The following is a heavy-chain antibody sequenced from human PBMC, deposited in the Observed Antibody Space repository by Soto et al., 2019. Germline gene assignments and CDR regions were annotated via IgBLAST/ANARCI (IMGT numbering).Heavy chain of an antibody. V-gene: IGHV4-4*02. CDR2: VFHTGNT. CDR1: GDSISSSVW. D-gene: IGHD7-27*01. Sequence: SETLSLTCAVSGDSISSSVWCTWVRQPPGKGLEWIGEVFHTGNTNYNPSLKSRVTMSVDKSTNEFSLKVTSVTAADTAIYYCARKAWVRFDYWGQGALVTVSS. J-gene: IGHJ4*02. CDR3: ARKAWVRFDY.